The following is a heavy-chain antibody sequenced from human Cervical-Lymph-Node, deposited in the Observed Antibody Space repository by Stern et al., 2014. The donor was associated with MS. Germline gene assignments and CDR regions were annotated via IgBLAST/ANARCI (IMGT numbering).Heavy chain of an antibody. Sequence: QVQLVQSGTEMKKPGAEVKVSCKACGYSFTSHAINWVSQAPGQRGEWVGWIKVANGNTRHSPRLQGRVTIVRDTSASTVYLELSSLTSEDTSLYYCARDEGQWLARFDYWGQGTLVTVSS. CDR1: GYSFTSHA. J-gene: IGHJ4*02. CDR2: IKVANGNT. D-gene: IGHD6-19*01. V-gene: IGHV1-3*01. CDR3: ARDEGQWLARFDY.